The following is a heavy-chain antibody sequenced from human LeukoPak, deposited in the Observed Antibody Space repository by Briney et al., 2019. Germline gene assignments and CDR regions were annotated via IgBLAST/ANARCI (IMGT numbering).Heavy chain of an antibody. CDR2: VYYSGNT. V-gene: IGHV4-59*01. J-gene: IGHJ4*02. CDR1: AGSISSYY. D-gene: IGHD3-22*01. CDR3: ARGDYYDSSAYDF. Sequence: SGTLSLTCTVSAGSISSYYWNWIRQPPGKALEWIGFVYYSGNTNYNPSLKRRVTISVDTSRNQFSLKLTSVTAADTAVYYCARGDYYDSSAYDFWGQGTLVSVSS.